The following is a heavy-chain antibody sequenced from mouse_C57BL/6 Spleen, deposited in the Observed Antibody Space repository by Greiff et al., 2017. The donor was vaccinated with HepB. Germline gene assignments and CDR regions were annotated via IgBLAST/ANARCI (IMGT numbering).Heavy chain of an antibody. V-gene: IGHV1-80*01. Sequence: VQLQQSGAELVKPGASVKISCKASGYAFSSYWMNWVKQRPGKGLEWIGQIYPGDGDTNYNGKFKGKATLTADKSSSPAYMQLSSLTSEDSAVYFWARPNDYDGAWFAYWGQGTLVTVSA. D-gene: IGHD2-4*01. J-gene: IGHJ3*01. CDR2: IYPGDGDT. CDR3: ARPNDYDGAWFAY. CDR1: GYAFSSYW.